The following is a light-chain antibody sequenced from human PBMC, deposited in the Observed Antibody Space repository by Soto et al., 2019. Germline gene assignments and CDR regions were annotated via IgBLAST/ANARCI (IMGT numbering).Light chain of an antibody. J-gene: IGLJ2*01. V-gene: IGLV2-11*01. Sequence: QSVLTQPRSVSGSPGQSVTISCTGTSSDVGGYNYVSWYQQHPGKAPKLMIYDVSKRPSGVPDRFSGSKSGNTASLTISGRQAEDEADDYCCSYAGSYTFGVFGGGTKLTVL. CDR2: DVS. CDR3: CSYAGSYTFGV. CDR1: SSDVGGYNY.